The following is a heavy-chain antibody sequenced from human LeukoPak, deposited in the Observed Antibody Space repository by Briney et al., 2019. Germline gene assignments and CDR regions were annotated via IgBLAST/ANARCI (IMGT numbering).Heavy chain of an antibody. V-gene: IGHV3-30-3*01. Sequence: PGGSLRLSCAASGFTFSSYAMHWVRQAPGKGLEWVAVISYDGSNKYYADSVKGRFTISRDNSKNTLYLQMNSLRDEDTAVYYCSRDPRTFDYWGQGTLVTVSS. CDR1: GFTFSSYA. CDR3: SRDPRTFDY. J-gene: IGHJ4*02. CDR2: ISYDGSNK.